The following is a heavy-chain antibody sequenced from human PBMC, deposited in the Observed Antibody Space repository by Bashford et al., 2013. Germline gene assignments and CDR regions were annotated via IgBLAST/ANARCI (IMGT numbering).Heavy chain of an antibody. CDR3: ARDGPVVGVWNAFDV. CDR1: GYTFSDYY. J-gene: IGHJ3*01. Sequence: ASVKVSCKASGYTFSDYYLHWVRQAPGQGLEWMGWSQPNPNSGATKYAEMFQGRVTMTRDTSISTAYMELSSLRSDDTAVYFCARDGPVVGVWNAFDVWGQGTVVTVSS. V-gene: IGHV1-2*02. D-gene: IGHD1-26*01. CDR2: SQPNPNSGAT.